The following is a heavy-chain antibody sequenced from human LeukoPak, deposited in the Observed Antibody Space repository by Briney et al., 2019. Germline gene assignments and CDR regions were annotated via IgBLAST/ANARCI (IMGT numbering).Heavy chain of an antibody. CDR3: ARTWGYAWFDP. D-gene: IGHD7-27*01. V-gene: IGHV4-59*08. CDR2: IYYSGST. Sequence: SETLSLTCTVSGGSISSYYWSWIRQPPGKGLEWIGYIYYSGSTNYNPSLKSRVTISVDTSKNQFSLKLSSVTAADTAVYYCARTWGYAWFDPWGQGTLVTVSS. J-gene: IGHJ5*02. CDR1: GGSISSYY.